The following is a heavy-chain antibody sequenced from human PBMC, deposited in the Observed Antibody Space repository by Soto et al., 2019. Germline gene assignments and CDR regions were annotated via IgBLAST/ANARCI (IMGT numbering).Heavy chain of an antibody. CDR1: GGSISSGSYY. D-gene: IGHD2-2*01. J-gene: IGHJ6*02. CDR2: IYYSETT. V-gene: IGHV4-39*02. CDR3: ARDRQEEVLEPAALDV. Sequence: SETLSLTCTVSGGSISSGSYYWGWIRQSPGKGLEWIGSIYYSETTYYNPSLNSRATISVDTSKNQFSLKLSSVTAADTAVYYCARDRQEEVLEPAALDVWGQGTTVTVSS.